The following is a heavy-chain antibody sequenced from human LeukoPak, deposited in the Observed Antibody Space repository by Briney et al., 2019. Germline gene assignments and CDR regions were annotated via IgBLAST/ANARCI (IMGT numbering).Heavy chain of an antibody. CDR2: ISSSSSYI. Sequence: GGSLRLSCAASGFTFSSYSMNWVRQAPGKGLEWVSSISSSSSYIHYADSVKGRFTISRDNAKNSLYLQMNSLRAEDTAVYYRARGSGSYFLDYWGQGTLVTVSS. CDR1: GFTFSSYS. V-gene: IGHV3-21*01. J-gene: IGHJ4*02. CDR3: ARGSGSYFLDY. D-gene: IGHD1-26*01.